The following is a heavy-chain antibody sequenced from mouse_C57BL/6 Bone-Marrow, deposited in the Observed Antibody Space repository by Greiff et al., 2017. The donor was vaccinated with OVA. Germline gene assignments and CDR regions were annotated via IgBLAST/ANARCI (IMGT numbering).Heavy chain of an antibody. CDR3: ARGGDYGSSLAWFAY. D-gene: IGHD1-1*01. CDR2: IGPGSGST. J-gene: IGHJ3*01. CDR1: GYTFTDYY. V-gene: IGHV1-77*01. Sequence: VQLQQSGAELVKPGASVKISYKASGYTFTDYYINWVKQRPGQGLEWIGKIGPGSGSTYYNEKFKGKATLTADKSSSTAYMQLSSLTSEDSAVYFCARGGDYGSSLAWFAYWGQGTLVTVSA.